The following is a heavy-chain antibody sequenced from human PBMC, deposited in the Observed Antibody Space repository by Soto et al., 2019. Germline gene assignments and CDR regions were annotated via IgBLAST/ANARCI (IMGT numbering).Heavy chain of an antibody. D-gene: IGHD2-21*02. CDR1: GVSISSGSYS. CDR3: ARDLWGYCGTDCYPLDV. J-gene: IGHJ6*02. V-gene: IGHV4-30-2*01. CDR2: MYNTGST. Sequence: PSETLSLTCAVTGVSISSGSYSWSWIRQPPGKGLEWIRYMYNTGSTDYNPSLKSRVTISVDTSKNQFSLKLSSVTGADTAVYFCARDLWGYCGTDCYPLDVWGQGTTVTVSS.